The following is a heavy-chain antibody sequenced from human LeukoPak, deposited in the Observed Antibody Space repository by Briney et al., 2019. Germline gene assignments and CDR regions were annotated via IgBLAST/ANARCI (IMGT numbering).Heavy chain of an antibody. V-gene: IGHV3-21*01. CDR1: GFTFSSYS. D-gene: IGHD4-17*01. CDR3: ARDRIIYGDYGDAFDI. J-gene: IGHJ3*02. Sequence: GGSLRLSCAASGFTFSSYSMNWVRQAPGRGLEWVSSISSSSSYIYYADSLKGRFTISGDNAKKSLYLQMNSLRAEDTAVYYCARDRIIYGDYGDAFDIWGQGTMVTVSS. CDR2: ISSSSSYI.